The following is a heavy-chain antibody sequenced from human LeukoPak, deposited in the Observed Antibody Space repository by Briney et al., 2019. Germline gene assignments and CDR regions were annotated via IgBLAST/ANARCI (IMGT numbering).Heavy chain of an antibody. CDR1: RFTFSSYG. V-gene: IGHV3-33*01. CDR2: IWYDGSNK. J-gene: IGHJ4*02. CDR3: AGAGLPADCFDY. Sequence: PGRSLRLSCAASRFTFSSYGMHWVRQAPGKGLEWVAVIWYDGSNKYYADSVKGRFTISRDNSKNTLYLQMNSLRAEDTAVYYCAGAGLPADCFDYWGRGTLVTVSS.